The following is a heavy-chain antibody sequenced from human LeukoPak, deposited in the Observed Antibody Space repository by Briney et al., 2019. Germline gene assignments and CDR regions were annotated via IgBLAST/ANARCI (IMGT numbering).Heavy chain of an antibody. CDR3: AKEDNIETFDY. CDR1: GFTFSSCG. CDR2: ISYDGSNK. V-gene: IGHV3-30*18. D-gene: IGHD2/OR15-2a*01. Sequence: GRSLRLSCAASGFTFSSCGMHWVRQAPGKGLEWVAVISYDGSNKYYADSVKGRFTISRDNSKNTLYLQMNSLRAEDTAVYYCAKEDNIETFDYWGQGTLVTVSS. J-gene: IGHJ4*02.